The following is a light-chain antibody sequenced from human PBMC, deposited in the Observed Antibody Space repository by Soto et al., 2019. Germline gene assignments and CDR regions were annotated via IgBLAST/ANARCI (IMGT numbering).Light chain of an antibody. CDR3: SSYTSSSTAV. CDR2: EVR. CDR1: SSDVGDYNY. J-gene: IGLJ1*01. V-gene: IGLV2-14*01. Sequence: QSALTQPASVSGSPGQSITISCTGTSSDVGDYNYVSWYQQHPGKAPKLMIYEVRNRPSGVSNLFSGSKSDNTASLTISGLQSEDEADYYCSSYTSSSTAVFGTGTKVTVL.